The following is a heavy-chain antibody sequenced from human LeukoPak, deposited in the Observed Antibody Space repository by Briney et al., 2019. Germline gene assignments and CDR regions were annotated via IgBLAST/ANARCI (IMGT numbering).Heavy chain of an antibody. Sequence: GGSLRLSCAASGFTFSSYWMSWVRQAPGKGLEWVANIKQDGSEKYYVDSVKGRFTISRDNAKNSLYLQMNSLRAEDTAVYYCARAGYYDFWSGSKGHAFDIWGQGTMVTVSS. CDR1: GFTFSSYW. CDR3: ARAGYYDFWSGSKGHAFDI. D-gene: IGHD3-3*01. CDR2: IKQDGSEK. V-gene: IGHV3-7*01. J-gene: IGHJ3*02.